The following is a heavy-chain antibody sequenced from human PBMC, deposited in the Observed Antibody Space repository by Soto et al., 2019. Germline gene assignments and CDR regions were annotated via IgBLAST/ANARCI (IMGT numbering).Heavy chain of an antibody. Sequence: QVQLVESGGGVVQPGRSLRLSCAASEFTFSSYAMHWVRQAPGKGLEWVAVISYDGSNKYYADSVKGRFTISRDNSKNTLYLQMNSLRAEDTAVYYCARERYYDSSGYLYYWGQGTLVTVSS. CDR2: ISYDGSNK. V-gene: IGHV3-30-3*01. CDR1: EFTFSSYA. D-gene: IGHD3-22*01. CDR3: ARERYYDSSGYLYY. J-gene: IGHJ4*02.